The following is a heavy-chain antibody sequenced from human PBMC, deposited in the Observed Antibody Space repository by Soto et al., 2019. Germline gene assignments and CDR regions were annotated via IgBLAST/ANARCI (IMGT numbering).Heavy chain of an antibody. V-gene: IGHV1-18*01. CDR3: ARVVPGAEAWFGP. Sequence: QVQLVQSGGEVKRPGASVKVSCKTSGYTFSNYGITWVRQAPGQPLEWLGRIRLYSDGTNYAQKFQGRVSMTTDTSTTTAYMELRSLRSDDTAVYYCARVVPGAEAWFGPWGQGTLVTVSS. D-gene: IGHD2-2*01. CDR1: GYTFSNYG. J-gene: IGHJ5*02. CDR2: IRLYSDGT.